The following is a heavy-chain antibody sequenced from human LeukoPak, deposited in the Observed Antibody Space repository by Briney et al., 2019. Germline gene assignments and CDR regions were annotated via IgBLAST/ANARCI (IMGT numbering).Heavy chain of an antibody. Sequence: VASVKVSCKASGGTFSSYAISWVRQAPGQGLEWMGGIIPIFGTANYAQKFQGRVTITTDESTSTAYMELSSLRSEDTAVYYCARARYDFEGLSLAPNWFDPWGQETLVTVSS. V-gene: IGHV1-69*05. D-gene: IGHD3-3*01. CDR1: GGTFSSYA. J-gene: IGHJ5*02. CDR2: IIPIFGTA. CDR3: ARARYDFEGLSLAPNWFDP.